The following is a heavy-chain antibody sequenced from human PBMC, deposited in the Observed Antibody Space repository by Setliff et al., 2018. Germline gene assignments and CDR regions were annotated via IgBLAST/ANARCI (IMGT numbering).Heavy chain of an antibody. Sequence: SETLSLTCTVSGGSISSSSYYWGWIRQPPGKGLEWIGEISHSGDPNYNPSLKSRVTISLDTSKNQFSLKLTSVTAADTAVYYCARAPQYSNFWYALSWFDPWGQGTLVTVSS. CDR2: ISHSGDP. J-gene: IGHJ5*02. CDR1: GGSISSSSYY. D-gene: IGHD3-3*01. CDR3: ARAPQYSNFWYALSWFDP. V-gene: IGHV4-39*07.